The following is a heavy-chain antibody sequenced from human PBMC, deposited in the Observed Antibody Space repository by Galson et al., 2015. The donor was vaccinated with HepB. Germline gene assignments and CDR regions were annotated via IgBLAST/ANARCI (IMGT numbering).Heavy chain of an antibody. D-gene: IGHD4-23*01. CDR2: IYPGDSDT. Sequence: QSGAEVTKPGESLKISCKGFGDSFTTYWIAWVRQMPGKGLEWMGIIYPGDSDTTYSPSFQGHVTISADTSISTAYLQWRRLKASDTAMYYCARLNYYGGNSLSGWFDPWGQGTLVTVSS. CDR1: GDSFTTYW. J-gene: IGHJ5*02. V-gene: IGHV5-51*01. CDR3: ARLNYYGGNSLSGWFDP.